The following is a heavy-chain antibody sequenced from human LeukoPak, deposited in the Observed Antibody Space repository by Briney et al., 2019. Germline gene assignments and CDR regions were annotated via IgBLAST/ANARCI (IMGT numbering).Heavy chain of an antibody. V-gene: IGHV2-5*02. CDR2: IYWDDDK. CDR1: GFSLSTSGVG. J-gene: IGHJ4*02. Sequence: SGPTLVNPTQTLTLTCTFTGFSLSTSGVGVGWIRQPPGKALEWLALIYWDDDKRYSPSLKSRLTITKDTSKNQVVLTMTNMDPVDTATYYCAHRQHDILTGYYDYWGQGTLVTVSS. D-gene: IGHD3-9*01. CDR3: AHRQHDILTGYYDY.